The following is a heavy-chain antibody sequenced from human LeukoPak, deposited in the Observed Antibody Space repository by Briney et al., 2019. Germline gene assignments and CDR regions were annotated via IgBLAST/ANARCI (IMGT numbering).Heavy chain of an antibody. V-gene: IGHV1-24*01. Sequence: ASVKVSCKASGGTFSSYAISWVRQAPGKGLEWMGIFDLEDAETIYAQKFQGRVTMTEDTSADTVSMELSSLRSEDTAVYYCARASRYDFWSGYRGLTPVYFDYWGQGTLVTVSS. D-gene: IGHD3-3*01. CDR3: ARASRYDFWSGYRGLTPVYFDY. J-gene: IGHJ4*02. CDR2: FDLEDAET. CDR1: GGTFSSYA.